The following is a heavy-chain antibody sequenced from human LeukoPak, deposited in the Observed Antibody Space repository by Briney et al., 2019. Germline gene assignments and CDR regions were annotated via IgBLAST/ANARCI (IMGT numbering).Heavy chain of an antibody. Sequence: PGGSLRLSCAASGFTFSSYAMHWVRQAAGKGLEWVAVISYDGSNKYYADSVKGRFTISRDNSKNTLYLQMNSLRAEDTAVYYCARGPYWGQGTLVTVSS. J-gene: IGHJ4*02. V-gene: IGHV3-30-3*01. CDR2: ISYDGSNK. CDR1: GFTFSSYA. CDR3: ARGPY.